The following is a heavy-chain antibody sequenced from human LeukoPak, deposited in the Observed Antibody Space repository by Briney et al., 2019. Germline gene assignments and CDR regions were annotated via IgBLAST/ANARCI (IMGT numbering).Heavy chain of an antibody. CDR3: AGSDFWSGYSLDY. J-gene: IGHJ4*02. V-gene: IGHV3-23*01. CDR1: GFTFSSYA. D-gene: IGHD3-3*01. Sequence: GGSLRLSCAASGFTFSSYAMSWARQAPGKGLEWVSAISGSGGSTYYADSVKGRFTISRDNARNTLYLQMSSLRAEDTAVYYCAGSDFWSGYSLDYWGQGTLVTVSS. CDR2: ISGSGGST.